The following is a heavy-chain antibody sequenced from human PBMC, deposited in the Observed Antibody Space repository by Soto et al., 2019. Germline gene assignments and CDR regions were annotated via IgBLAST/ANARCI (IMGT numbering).Heavy chain of an antibody. CDR1: GHTFTAYY. Sequence: ASVKVSCKVSGHTFTAYYIHWVRQAPGQGLEWMGVVNPSGGSAHYAQSFEGRVTLTRDTSTSTFYMELSSLRSEDTAVYYCAREENCRGGTCYSEYFHHWGQGTLVTVSS. D-gene: IGHD2-15*01. J-gene: IGHJ1*01. CDR3: AREENCRGGTCYSEYFHH. CDR2: VNPSGGSA. V-gene: IGHV1-46*01.